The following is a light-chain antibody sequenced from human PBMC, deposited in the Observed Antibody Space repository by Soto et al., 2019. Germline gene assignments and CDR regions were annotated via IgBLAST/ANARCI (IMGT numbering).Light chain of an antibody. CDR1: SSDVGGYNY. CDR3: SSYTSNSTYV. CDR2: DVS. V-gene: IGLV2-14*01. Sequence: ARAQPSSVSGSPGHSLTISCTGTSSDVGGYNYVSWYQQHPGKAPKLMIYDVSNRPSGVSNRFSGSKSGNTASLTISGLQAEDEDDYYCSSYTSNSTYVFGTGTKVTV. J-gene: IGLJ1*01.